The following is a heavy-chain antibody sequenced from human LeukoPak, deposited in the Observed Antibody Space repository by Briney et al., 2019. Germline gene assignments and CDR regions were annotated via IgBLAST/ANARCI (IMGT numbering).Heavy chain of an antibody. Sequence: PSETLSLTCTVSGGSFSSYYWSWIRQPPEKPLEWIGYIYYTGNSNYNPSLKSRVTISVDTAKNKFSLRLSSVTAADTAVYYCARGGSRQSSSSDFDYWGQGILVTVSS. J-gene: IGHJ4*02. CDR2: IYYTGNS. CDR3: ARGGSRQSSSSDFDY. D-gene: IGHD6-6*01. CDR1: GGSFSSYY. V-gene: IGHV4-59*01.